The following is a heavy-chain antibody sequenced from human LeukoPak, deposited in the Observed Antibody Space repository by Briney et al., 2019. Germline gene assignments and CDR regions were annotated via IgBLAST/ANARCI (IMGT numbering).Heavy chain of an antibody. CDR2: IKQGGGEK. Sequence: GGSLRLSSEASGFSFNTFWMTWVRQAPGKGLEWVANIKQGGGEKHYVDSVRGRFTISRDNTKNFVYLQMDSLRTEDTAVYYCARHILYRLDPWGQGTLVTVSS. V-gene: IGHV3-7*01. CDR1: GFSFNTFW. CDR3: ARHILYRLDP. J-gene: IGHJ5*02. D-gene: IGHD2-8*01.